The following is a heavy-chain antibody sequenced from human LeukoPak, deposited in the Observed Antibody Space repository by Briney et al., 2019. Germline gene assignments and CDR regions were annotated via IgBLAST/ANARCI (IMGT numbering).Heavy chain of an antibody. CDR3: ARDQITMLRGVTIKDYYYYYMDV. CDR2: IKQDGSEK. V-gene: IGHV3-7*01. D-gene: IGHD3-10*01. J-gene: IGHJ6*03. CDR1: GFTFSGRW. Sequence: GGSLRLSCAASGFTFSGRWMNWVRQAPGKGLEWVANIKQDGSEKYYVDSVKGRFTISRDNAKNSLFLQLNSLRAEDTAVYYCARDQITMLRGVTIKDYYYYYMDVWGKGTSVTVSS.